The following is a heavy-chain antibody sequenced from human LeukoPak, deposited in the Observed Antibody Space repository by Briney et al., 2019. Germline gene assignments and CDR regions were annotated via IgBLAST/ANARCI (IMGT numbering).Heavy chain of an antibody. CDR2: INPSGGST. J-gene: IGHJ4*02. CDR1: GYTFTSYY. Sequence: ASVTVSCKASGYTFTSYYMHWVRQAPGQGLEWMGIINPSGGSTSYAQKSQGRVTMTRDTSTSTVYMELSSLRSEDTAVYYCARDAGYCSSTSCCPGGYFDYWGQGTLVTVSS. V-gene: IGHV1-46*01. D-gene: IGHD2-2*01. CDR3: ARDAGYCSSTSCCPGGYFDY.